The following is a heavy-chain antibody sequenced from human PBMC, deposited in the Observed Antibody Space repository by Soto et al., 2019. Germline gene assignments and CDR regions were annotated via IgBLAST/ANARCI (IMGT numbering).Heavy chain of an antibody. CDR1: GGSFSGYY. CDR2: INHSGST. V-gene: IGHV4-34*01. D-gene: IGHD2-15*01. Sequence: TSETLSLTCAVYGGSFSGYYWSWIRQPPGKGLEWIGEINHSGSTNYNPSLKSRVTISVDTSKNQFSLKLSSVTAADTAVYYCARKSVVDWYFDLWGRGTLVTVSS. CDR3: ARKSVVDWYFDL. J-gene: IGHJ2*01.